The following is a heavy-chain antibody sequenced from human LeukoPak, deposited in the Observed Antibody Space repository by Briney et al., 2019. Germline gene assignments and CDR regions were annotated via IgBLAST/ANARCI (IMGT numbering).Heavy chain of an antibody. V-gene: IGHV1-2*02. D-gene: IGHD1-14*01. CDR2: ISPKSGDT. CDR1: GYSFTDNY. J-gene: IGHJ4*02. Sequence: ASVKVSCTASGYSFTDNYIHWVRQAPGQGLEWMGWISPKSGDTNYAQKFQGGVTMTRDTSISTAYMEVSSLRSDDTAVYYCTNAPPGGPFDYWGQGTLVTVSS. CDR3: TNAPPGGPFDY.